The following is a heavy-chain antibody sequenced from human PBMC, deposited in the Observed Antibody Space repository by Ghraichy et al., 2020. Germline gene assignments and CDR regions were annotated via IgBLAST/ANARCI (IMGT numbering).Heavy chain of an antibody. CDR2: MSYGWST. CDR3: VRHFEGGSSLSRSYYYYYADG. V-gene: IGHV4-39*01. J-gene: IGHJ6*03. CDR1: RVSLRGSRP. D-gene: IGHD6-13*01. Sequence: SETLSLTRSPHRVSLRGSRPWAWLRQPPGTALEWLGRMSYGWSTYSHPSLKRRAPLSEDSSNTPCSLRLSSVTAAATAVYYCVRHFEGGSSLSRSYYYYYADGRGKATTLTVS.